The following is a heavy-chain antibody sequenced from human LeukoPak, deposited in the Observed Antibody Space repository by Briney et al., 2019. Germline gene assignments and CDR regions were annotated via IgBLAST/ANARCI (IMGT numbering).Heavy chain of an antibody. CDR3: ARGPRILAAGSYYFDY. V-gene: IGHV3-11*01. CDR1: GFSFKDYY. D-gene: IGHD6-13*01. J-gene: IGHJ4*02. Sequence: GGSLRLSCAAPGFSFKDYYFSWIRQAPGKGLEWVSFINVNGGAMYYADFVKGRFTISRDNVKSSLYLEMNSLRVEDTAVYYCARGPRILAAGSYYFDYWGQGSLVTVSS. CDR2: INVNGGAM.